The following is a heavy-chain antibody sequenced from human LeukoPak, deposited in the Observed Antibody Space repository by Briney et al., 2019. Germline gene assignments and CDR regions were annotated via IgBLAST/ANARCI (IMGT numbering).Heavy chain of an antibody. V-gene: IGHV3-21*01. CDR2: ISSSSSYI. D-gene: IGHD6-13*01. CDR3: ARDKNRYSSSWSVRGFDY. CDR1: GFTFSSYG. J-gene: IGHJ4*02. Sequence: PGGTLRLSCAASGFTFSSYGMSWVRQAPGKGLEWVSSISSSSSYIYYADSVKGRFTISRDNAKNSLYLQMNSLRAEDTAVYYCARDKNRYSSSWSVRGFDYWGQGTLVTVSS.